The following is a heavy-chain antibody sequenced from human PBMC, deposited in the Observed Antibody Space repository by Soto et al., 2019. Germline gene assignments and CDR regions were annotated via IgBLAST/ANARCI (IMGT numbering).Heavy chain of an antibody. V-gene: IGHV1-69*04. J-gene: IGHJ6*03. Sequence: GASVKVSCKASGGTFSSYTISWVRQAPGQGLEWMGRIIPILGIANYAQKFQGRVTITADKSTSTAYMELSSLRSEDTAVYYCARDSLMTTVTFYYYYYYMDVWGKGTTVTVSS. CDR2: IIPILGIA. D-gene: IGHD4-17*01. CDR3: ARDSLMTTVTFYYYYYYMDV. CDR1: GGTFSSYT.